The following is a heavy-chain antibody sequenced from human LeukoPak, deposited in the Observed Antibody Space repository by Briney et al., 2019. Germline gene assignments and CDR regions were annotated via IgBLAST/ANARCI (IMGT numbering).Heavy chain of an antibody. Sequence: ASVKVSCKASGGTFSSYAISWVRQAPGQGLEWMGGIIPIFGTANYAQKFQGRVTITADESTSTAYMELSSLRSEDTAVYYCIAARAHYYYYMDVWGKGTTVTVSS. D-gene: IGHD6-6*01. CDR1: GGTFSSYA. CDR3: IAARAHYYYYMDV. CDR2: IIPIFGTA. J-gene: IGHJ6*03. V-gene: IGHV1-69*13.